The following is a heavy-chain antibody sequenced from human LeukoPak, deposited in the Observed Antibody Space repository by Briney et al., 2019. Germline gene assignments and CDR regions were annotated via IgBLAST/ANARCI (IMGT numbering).Heavy chain of an antibody. J-gene: IGHJ2*01. CDR3: ARDDGPDWGGSYWYFDL. Sequence: ASVKVSCKTSGYTFTDYFIHWVRQAPGQGLEWMGWINPNSGGTKNAQKFQGRVTMTRDTSITTAYMELRRLRSDDTAVYYCARDDGPDWGGSYWYFDLWGRGTLVTVSS. CDR2: INPNSGGT. CDR1: GYTFTDYF. D-gene: IGHD7-27*01. V-gene: IGHV1-2*02.